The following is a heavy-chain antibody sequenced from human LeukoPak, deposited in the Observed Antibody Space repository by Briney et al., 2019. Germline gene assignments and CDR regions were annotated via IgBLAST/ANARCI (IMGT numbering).Heavy chain of an antibody. J-gene: IGHJ4*02. CDR2: INAYNGNT. V-gene: IGHV1-18*01. Sequence: ASVKVSCKASGYTFSSYGFSWVRHAPGQGLEWMGWINAYNGNTNYAQNLQGRVTMTTDTSTSTAYMELRSLRSDDTAVYYCARRQGTTLNFDYWGQGTLVTVSS. CDR1: GYTFSSYG. CDR3: ARRQGTTLNFDY. D-gene: IGHD1-1*01.